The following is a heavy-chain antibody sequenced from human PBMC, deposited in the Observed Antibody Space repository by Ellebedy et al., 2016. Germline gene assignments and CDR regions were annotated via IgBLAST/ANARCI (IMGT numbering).Heavy chain of an antibody. J-gene: IGHJ4*02. CDR2: ISYDGSNK. CDR1: GFTFSSYA. Sequence: GESLKISCAASGFTFSSYAMHWVRQAPGKGLEWVAVISYDGSNKYYADSVKGRFTISRDNSKNTLYLQMNSLRAEDTAVYYCAKIRDWGFGELPDYWGQGTLVTVSS. CDR3: AKIRDWGFGELPDY. V-gene: IGHV3-30*18. D-gene: IGHD3-10*01.